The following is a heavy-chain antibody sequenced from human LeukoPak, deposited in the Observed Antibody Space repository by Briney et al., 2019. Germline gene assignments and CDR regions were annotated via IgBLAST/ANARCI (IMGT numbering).Heavy chain of an antibody. CDR3: ARDSRGPLRVPAFDP. CDR2: IHPNSGGT. J-gene: IGHJ5*02. Sequence: ASVKVSCKASGYIFTGYYMHWVRQAPGQGLEWMGWIHPNSGGTNYAQKFQGRVTMTRDTSISTAYMELSRLRSDDTAVYYCARDSRGPLRVPAFDPWGQGTLVTVSS. CDR1: GYIFTGYY. V-gene: IGHV1-2*02. D-gene: IGHD5/OR15-5a*01.